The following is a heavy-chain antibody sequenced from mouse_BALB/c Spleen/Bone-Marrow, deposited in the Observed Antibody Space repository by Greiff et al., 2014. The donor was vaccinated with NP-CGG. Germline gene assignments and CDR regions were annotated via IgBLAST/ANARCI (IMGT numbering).Heavy chain of an antibody. CDR1: GYTFTSYW. CDR3: ARALGDGYYYAMDY. CDR2: IDPPDSET. V-gene: IGHV1-74*01. D-gene: IGHD2-3*01. Sequence: VQLQQSGAELVKPGAPVKLSCKASGYTFTSYWMNWVKQRPGRGLEWIGRIDPPDSETHYNQKLKDKATLTVDKSSSTAYIQLSSLTSEDSAVYYCARALGDGYYYAMDYWGQGTSVTVSS. J-gene: IGHJ4*01.